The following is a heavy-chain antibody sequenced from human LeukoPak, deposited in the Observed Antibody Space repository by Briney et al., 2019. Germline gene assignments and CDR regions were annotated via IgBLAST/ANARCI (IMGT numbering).Heavy chain of an antibody. D-gene: IGHD3-10*02. CDR2: ISGSGGST. CDR3: AELGITMIGGV. J-gene: IGHJ6*04. V-gene: IGHV3-23*01. Sequence: GGSLRLSCAASGFTFSSYNMNWVRQAPGKGLEWVSAISGSGGSTYYADSVKGRFTISRDNAKNSLYLQMNSLRAGDTAVYYCAELGITMIGGVWGKGTTVTISS. CDR1: GFTFSSYN.